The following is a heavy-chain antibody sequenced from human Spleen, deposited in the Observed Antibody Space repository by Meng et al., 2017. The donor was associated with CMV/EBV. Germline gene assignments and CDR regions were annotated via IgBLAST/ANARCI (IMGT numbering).Heavy chain of an antibody. CDR3: APHWAYCTSTVCPG. D-gene: IGHD2/OR15-2a*01. J-gene: IGHJ4*02. V-gene: IGHV3-30-3*01. CDR1: GFTFSSYA. Sequence: GESLKISCAASGFTFSSYAMHWVRQAPGKGLEWVAVISYDGSNKYYADSVKGRFTISRDNSKNTLYLQMNSLRAEDTAVYYCAPHWAYCTSTVCPGWGQGTLVTVSS. CDR2: ISYDGSNK.